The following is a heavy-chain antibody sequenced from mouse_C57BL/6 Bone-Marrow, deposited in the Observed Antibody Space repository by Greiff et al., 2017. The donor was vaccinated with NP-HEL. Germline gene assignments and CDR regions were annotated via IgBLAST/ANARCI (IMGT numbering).Heavy chain of an antibody. D-gene: IGHD1-2*01. Sequence: EVQLQQSGAELVKPGASVKLSCTASGFNIKDYYMHWVKQRTEQGLEWIGRFDPADGETKSAPSFQGKATITADPSSNTAYLQLSSLTAEDTAVYYCAPLRRFAYWGQGTLVTVSA. V-gene: IGHV14-2*01. CDR2: FDPADGET. J-gene: IGHJ3*01. CDR3: APLRRFAY. CDR1: GFNIKDYY.